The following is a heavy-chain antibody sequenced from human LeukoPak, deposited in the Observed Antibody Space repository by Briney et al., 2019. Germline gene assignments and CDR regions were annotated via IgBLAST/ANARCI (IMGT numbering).Heavy chain of an antibody. V-gene: IGHV3-48*03. CDR3: ARDLDDSSGYSTDY. CDR1: GFTFSSYE. Sequence: GGSLRLSCAASGFTFSSYEMNWVRQAPGKGLEWVSYISSSGSTIYYADSVKGRFTISRDNAKNSLYLQMNSLRAEDTAVFYCARDLDDSSGYSTDYWGQGTLVTVSS. D-gene: IGHD3-22*01. CDR2: ISSSGSTI. J-gene: IGHJ4*02.